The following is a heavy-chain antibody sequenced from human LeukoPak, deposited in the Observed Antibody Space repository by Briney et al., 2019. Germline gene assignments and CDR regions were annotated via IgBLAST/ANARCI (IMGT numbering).Heavy chain of an antibody. CDR1: GFTFSSYG. V-gene: IGHV3-33*01. CDR2: IWYDGSNK. D-gene: IGHD3-10*01. CDR3: ARNPYSGSGTYPPFDY. Sequence: GRSLRLSCAASGFTFSSYGMHWVRQAPGKGLEWVAIIWYDGSNKYFADSVKGRFTISRDNSKNTVYLQVNSLRAEDTAVYYCARNPYSGSGTYPPFDYWGQGTLVTVSP. J-gene: IGHJ4*02.